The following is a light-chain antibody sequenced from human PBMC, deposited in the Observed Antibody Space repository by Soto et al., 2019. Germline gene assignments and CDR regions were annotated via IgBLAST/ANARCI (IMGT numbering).Light chain of an antibody. CDR1: SSNIGAGYD. CDR2: GNR. Sequence: QSVLTQPPSLSGAPGQRLTISCIGSSSNIGAGYDVLWYQQFPGTAPKLLIYGNRNRPSGVPGRFSGSKSGTSASLAIAGLRAGDEADYYCQSFDNNLNVVVFGGGTKVTVL. CDR3: QSFDNNLNVVV. J-gene: IGLJ2*01. V-gene: IGLV1-40*01.